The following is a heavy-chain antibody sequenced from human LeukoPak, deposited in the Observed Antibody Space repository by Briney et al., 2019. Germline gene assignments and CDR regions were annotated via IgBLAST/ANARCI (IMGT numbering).Heavy chain of an antibody. Sequence: ASVKVSCKASGYTFTSYDINWVRQATGQGLEWMGWMNPNSGNTGYAQKFQGRVTMTRNTSISTAYMELSSLRSEDTAVYYCARGGQWLAPRGFDYWGQGTLVTVSS. D-gene: IGHD6-19*01. CDR1: GYTFTSYD. CDR2: MNPNSGNT. CDR3: ARGGQWLAPRGFDY. V-gene: IGHV1-8*01. J-gene: IGHJ4*02.